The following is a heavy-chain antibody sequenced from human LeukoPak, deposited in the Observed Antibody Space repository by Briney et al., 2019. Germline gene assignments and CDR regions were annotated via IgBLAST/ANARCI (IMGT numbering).Heavy chain of an antibody. Sequence: ASVKVSCKASGLTFTGYSIHWVRQAPGQGLEWMGYINPHSGGTSSPQKFQGRVTMTTDTSISAAYMELSSLIPDDTAMYYCVREGNELLSKNFDYWGQGTLVTVSS. J-gene: IGHJ4*02. CDR3: VREGNELLSKNFDY. CDR2: INPHSGGT. D-gene: IGHD2-21*02. V-gene: IGHV1-2*02. CDR1: GLTFTGYS.